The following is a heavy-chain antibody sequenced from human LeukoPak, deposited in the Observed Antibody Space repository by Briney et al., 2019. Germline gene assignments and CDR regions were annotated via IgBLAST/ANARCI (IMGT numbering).Heavy chain of an antibody. J-gene: IGHJ4*02. D-gene: IGHD1-26*01. CDR2: VHPSGGRT. V-gene: IGHV1-46*01. CDR1: GYTFTTYY. CDR3: AGDWELGY. Sequence: ASVKVSCKTSGYTFTTYYIHWVRQAPGQGLEWMGSVHPSGGRTTYAQKFQGRVTITRDTSTSTVYMDLSSLRSEDTAVYYCAGDWELGYWGQGTLVTVSS.